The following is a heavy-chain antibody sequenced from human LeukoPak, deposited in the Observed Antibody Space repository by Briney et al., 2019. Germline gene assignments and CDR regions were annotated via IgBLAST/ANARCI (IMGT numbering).Heavy chain of an antibody. Sequence: AGGSLRLSCAASGFTFSSYAMSWVRQAPGKGLEWVSTISSSGVTTYYADSVKGRFTISRDNSKSTLYLQMNSLRAEDTAIYYCAKDSSSSNYYYGLDVWGQGTTVTVSS. J-gene: IGHJ6*02. CDR3: AKDSSSSNYYYGLDV. D-gene: IGHD6-6*01. V-gene: IGHV3-23*01. CDR2: ISSSGVTT. CDR1: GFTFSSYA.